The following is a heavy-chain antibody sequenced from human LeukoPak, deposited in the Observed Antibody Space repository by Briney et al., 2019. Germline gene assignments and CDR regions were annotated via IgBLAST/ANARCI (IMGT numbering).Heavy chain of an antibody. CDR2: INHSGST. Sequence: SETLSLTCAVYGGSFSGYYWSWIRQPPGKGLEWIGEINHSGSTNYNPSLKRRVTISVDTSKNQFSLKLSSVTAADTAVYYCARGRTRDYWGQGTLVSVSS. D-gene: IGHD1-14*01. V-gene: IGHV4-34*01. CDR3: ARGRTRDY. J-gene: IGHJ4*02. CDR1: GGSFSGYY.